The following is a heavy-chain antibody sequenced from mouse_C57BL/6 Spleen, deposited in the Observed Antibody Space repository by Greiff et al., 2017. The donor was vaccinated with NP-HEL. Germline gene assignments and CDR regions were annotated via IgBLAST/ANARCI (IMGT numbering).Heavy chain of an antibody. D-gene: IGHD1-1*01. CDR1: GYSITSGYY. J-gene: IGHJ4*01. CDR3: ARDEDPDYYGSSPYYAMDY. CDR2: ISYDGSN. Sequence: EVQLVESGPGLVKPSQSLSLTCSVTGYSITSGYYWNWIRQFPGNKLEWMGYISYDGSNNYNPSLKNRISITADTSKNQFFLKLNSVTTEDTPTYYGARDEDPDYYGSSPYYAMDYWGQGTSVTVSS. V-gene: IGHV3-6*01.